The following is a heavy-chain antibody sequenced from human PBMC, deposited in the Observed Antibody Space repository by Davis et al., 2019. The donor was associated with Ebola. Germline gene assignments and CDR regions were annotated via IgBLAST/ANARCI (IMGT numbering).Heavy chain of an antibody. Sequence: PGGSLRLSCAASGFTFSSYSMNGVRQAPGKGRQWVPALSGSGGNTYYVDSVKGRFTISRDNSRNTVFLQMNNLRPEDTAVYYCAKLRGYSYGYEAIDNWGQGTLVTVSS. CDR1: GFTFSSYS. CDR3: AKLRGYSYGYEAIDN. CDR2: LSGSGGNT. D-gene: IGHD5-18*01. V-gene: IGHV3-23*01. J-gene: IGHJ4*02.